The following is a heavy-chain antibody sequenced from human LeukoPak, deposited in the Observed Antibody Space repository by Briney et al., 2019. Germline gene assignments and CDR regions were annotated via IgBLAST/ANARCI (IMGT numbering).Heavy chain of an antibody. CDR3: ARVRWSPRGAFDI. V-gene: IGHV3-74*01. CDR1: GFTFSSYW. J-gene: IGHJ3*02. D-gene: IGHD4-23*01. CDR2: INTDGSST. Sequence: GGSLRLSCAASGFTFSSYWMHWVRQAPGKGLVWVSRINTDGSSTSYADSVKGRFTISRDNAKNTLYLQMNSLRAEDTAVYYCARVRWSPRGAFDIWGQGTMVTVSS.